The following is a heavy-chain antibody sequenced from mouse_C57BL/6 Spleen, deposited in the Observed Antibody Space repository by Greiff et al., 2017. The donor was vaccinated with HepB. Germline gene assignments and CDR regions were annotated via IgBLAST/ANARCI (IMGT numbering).Heavy chain of an antibody. Sequence: QVQLQQSGAELVKPGASVKISCKASGYAFSSYWMNWVKQRPGKGLEWIGQIYPGDGDTNYNGKFKGKATLTADKSSSTAYMQLSSLTSEDSAVYFCAREENYYGSSLWYFDVWGTGTTVTVSS. CDR3: AREENYYGSSLWYFDV. D-gene: IGHD1-1*01. CDR1: GYAFSSYW. J-gene: IGHJ1*03. CDR2: IYPGDGDT. V-gene: IGHV1-80*01.